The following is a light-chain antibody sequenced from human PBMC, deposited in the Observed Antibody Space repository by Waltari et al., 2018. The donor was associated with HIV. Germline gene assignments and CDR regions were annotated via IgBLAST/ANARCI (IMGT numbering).Light chain of an antibody. J-gene: IGKJ4*01. Sequence: DIVMTQSPNSLAVSLGERATINCRSSRTIVHSSDNRNCLAWYQQKPGQPPKVLIYWASTRASGVPDRFSGSGSGTNFSLTISTLQPDDVALYYCQQYYSLGPTFGGGTKVEIK. V-gene: IGKV4-1*01. CDR3: QQYYSLGPT. CDR2: WAS. CDR1: RTIVHSSDNRNC.